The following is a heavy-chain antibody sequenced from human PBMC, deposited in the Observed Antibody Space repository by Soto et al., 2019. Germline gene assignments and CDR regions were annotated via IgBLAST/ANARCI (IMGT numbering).Heavy chain of an antibody. CDR2: ISWNSGSI. V-gene: IGHV3-9*01. CDR1: GFTFDDYA. CDR3: AKGHCSGGSCYWDY. Sequence: VQLVESGGGLVQPGRSLRLSCAASGFTFDDYAMHWVRQAPGKGLEWVSGISWNSGSIGYADSVKGRFTISRDNAKNSLYLQMNSLRAEDTALYYCAKGHCSGGSCYWDYWGQGTLVTVSS. D-gene: IGHD2-15*01. J-gene: IGHJ4*02.